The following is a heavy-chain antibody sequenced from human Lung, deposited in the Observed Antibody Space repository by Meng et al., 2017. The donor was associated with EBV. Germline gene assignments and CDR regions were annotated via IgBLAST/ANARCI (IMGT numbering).Heavy chain of an antibody. CDR2: TYYRSKWYN. CDR1: GDSVSSSSAA. J-gene: IGHJ2*01. CDR3: ARGATSVFDL. V-gene: IGHV6-1*01. Sequence: GQLQESGPGLVKPSHTLPLTWCISGDSVSSSSAAWTWIWQSPSRGLEWLGRTYYRSKWYNDYVVFVKSRITINPDKSKNQFSLQLNSVTPEDTAVYYCARGATSVFDLWGRGTLVTVSS.